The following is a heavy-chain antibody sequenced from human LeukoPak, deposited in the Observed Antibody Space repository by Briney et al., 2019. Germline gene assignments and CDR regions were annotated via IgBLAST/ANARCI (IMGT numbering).Heavy chain of an antibody. CDR1: GYTFTGYY. V-gene: IGHV1-2*06. CDR3: ARVRCDSSGYYYVEFDY. CDR2: INPNSGGT. Sequence: EASVKVSCKASGYTFTGYYMHWVRQAPGQGLEWMGRINPNSGGTNSAQKFQGRVTMTRDTSISTAYMELSRLRSDDTAVYYCARVRCDSSGYYYVEFDYWGQGTLVTVSS. D-gene: IGHD3-22*01. J-gene: IGHJ4*02.